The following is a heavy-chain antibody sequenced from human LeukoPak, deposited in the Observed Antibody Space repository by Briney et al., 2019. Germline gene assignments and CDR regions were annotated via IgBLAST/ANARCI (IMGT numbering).Heavy chain of an antibody. D-gene: IGHD4-23*01. Sequence: PGGSLRLSCAASGFTFSNAWMSWVRQAPGKGLEWVGRIKSKTDGWTTDYAAPVKGRFTISRDDSKNTLFLQMNGLKTEDTAVYYCTTGMRWYLSAWANKNWFDPWGQGALVTVSS. CDR1: GFTFSNAW. J-gene: IGHJ5*02. CDR2: IKSKTDGWTT. CDR3: TTGMRWYLSAWANKNWFDP. V-gene: IGHV3-15*01.